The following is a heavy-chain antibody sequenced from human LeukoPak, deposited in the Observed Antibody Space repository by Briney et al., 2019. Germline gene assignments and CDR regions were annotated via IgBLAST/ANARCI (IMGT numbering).Heavy chain of an antibody. V-gene: IGHV1-69*05. CDR2: IIPIFGTA. CDR3: AKEIGGTGNCDY. Sequence: VASVKVSCKASGGTFSSYAISWVRQAPGQGLEWMGRIIPIFGTANYAQKFQGRVTITTDESTSTAYMELSSLRSEDTAVYYCAKEIGGTGNCDYWGQGTLVTVSS. D-gene: IGHD1-1*01. CDR1: GGTFSSYA. J-gene: IGHJ4*02.